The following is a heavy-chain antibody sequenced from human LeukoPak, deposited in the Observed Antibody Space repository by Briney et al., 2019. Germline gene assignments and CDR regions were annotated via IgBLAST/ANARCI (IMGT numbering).Heavy chain of an antibody. D-gene: IGHD3-3*01. CDR2: TIPIFGTA. V-gene: IGHV1-69*05. Sequence: SVKVSCKASGGTFSSYAISWVRQAPGQGLEWMGRTIPIFGTANYAQKFQGRVTITTDESTSTAYMELTSLRSEDTAVYYCARDKDFWSGYYRKYYYYMDVWGKGTTVTVSS. J-gene: IGHJ6*03. CDR1: GGTFSSYA. CDR3: ARDKDFWSGYYRKYYYYMDV.